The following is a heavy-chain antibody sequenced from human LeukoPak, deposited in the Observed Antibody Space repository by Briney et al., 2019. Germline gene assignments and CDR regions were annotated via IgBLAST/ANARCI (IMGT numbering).Heavy chain of an antibody. CDR1: GFTFSNHGM. D-gene: IGHD6-6*01. Sequence: PGGTLRLSCAASGFTFSNHGMNWVRQAPGKGLEWIGSIYYSGSTYYNPSLKSRVTISVDTSKNQFSLKLSSVTAADTAVYYCARDGGSSSSYFDYWGQGTLVTVSS. J-gene: IGHJ4*02. V-gene: IGHV4-39*07. CDR2: IYYSGST. CDR3: ARDGGSSSSYFDY.